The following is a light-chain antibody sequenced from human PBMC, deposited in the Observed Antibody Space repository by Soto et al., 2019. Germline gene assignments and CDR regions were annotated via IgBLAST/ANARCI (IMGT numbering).Light chain of an antibody. V-gene: IGKV3-20*01. CDR3: QQYASSPLIT. J-gene: IGKJ4*01. CDR2: GAS. CDR1: QSVSSSY. Sequence: EIGVTQSPGTLSLYPGERATLSCRASQSVSSSYLAWYQQKPGQAPRLLIYGASSRATGIPDRFSGSGSGTDFTLTISRLEPEDFAVYYCQQYASSPLITFGGGTKVDIK.